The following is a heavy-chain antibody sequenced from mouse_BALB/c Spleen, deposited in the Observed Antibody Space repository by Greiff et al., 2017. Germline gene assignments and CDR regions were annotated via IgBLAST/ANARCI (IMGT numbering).Heavy chain of an antibody. J-gene: IGHJ4*01. CDR1: GFSLTGYG. CDR2: IWGDGST. D-gene: IGHD2-2*01. V-gene: IGHV2-6-7*01. CDR3: ARDLYGYDVYYYAMDY. Sequence: VHLVESGPGLVAPSQSLSITCTVSGFSLTGYGVNWVRQPPGKGLEWLGMIWGDGSTDYNSALKSRLSISKDNSKSQVFLKMNSLQTDDTARYYCARDLYGYDVYYYAMDYWGQGTSVTVSS.